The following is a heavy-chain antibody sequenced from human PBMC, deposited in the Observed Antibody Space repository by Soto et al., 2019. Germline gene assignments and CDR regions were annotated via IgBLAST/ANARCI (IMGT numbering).Heavy chain of an antibody. CDR1: GFTFSSYA. V-gene: IGHV3-23*01. D-gene: IGHD3-22*01. CDR2: ISGSGGST. J-gene: IGHJ4*02. Sequence: PGGSLRLSCAASGFTFSSYAMSWVRQAPGKGLEWVSAISGSGGSTYYADSVRGRFTISRDNSKNTLYLQMNSLRAEDTAVYYCAKDRPHHYDSSASFDYWGQGTLVTVSS. CDR3: AKDRPHHYDSSASFDY.